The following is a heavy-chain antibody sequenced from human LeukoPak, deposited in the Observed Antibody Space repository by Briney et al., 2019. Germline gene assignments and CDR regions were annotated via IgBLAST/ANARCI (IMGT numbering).Heavy chain of an antibody. Sequence: ASVKVSSKASGYTFTSYYMHWVRQAPGQGLEWIGIINPSGGSTSYEQKFQGRVNMTRDTSTSTVYMELSSLRSEDTAVYYCARDHEVGGTFSFDYWGQGTLVTVSS. J-gene: IGHJ4*02. CDR2: INPSGGST. CDR1: GYTFTSYY. CDR3: ARDHEVGGTFSFDY. D-gene: IGHD1-26*01. V-gene: IGHV1-46*01.